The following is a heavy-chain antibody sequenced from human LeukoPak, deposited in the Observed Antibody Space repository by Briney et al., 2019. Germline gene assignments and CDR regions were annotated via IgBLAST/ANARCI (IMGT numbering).Heavy chain of an antibody. CDR1: GGSFSGYY. V-gene: IGHV4-34*01. CDR2: INHSGST. Sequence: ETLSLTCAVYGGSFSGYYWSWIRQPPGKGLEWIGEINHSGSTNYNPSLKSRVTISVDTSKNQFSLKLSSVTAADTAVYYCARTSGYWGQGTLVTVSS. CDR3: ARTSGY. J-gene: IGHJ4*02.